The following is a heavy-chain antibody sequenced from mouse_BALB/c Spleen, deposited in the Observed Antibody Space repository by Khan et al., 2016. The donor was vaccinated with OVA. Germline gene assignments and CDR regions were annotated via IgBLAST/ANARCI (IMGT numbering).Heavy chain of an antibody. D-gene: IGHD2-10*01. CDR2: MWSDGST. J-gene: IGHJ4*01. CDR1: GFSLTNYG. V-gene: IGHV2-6-1*01. Sequence: QVQLKESGPGLVAPSQSLSITCTISGFSLTNYGVHWVRQPPGKGLEWLVLMWSDGSTTYNSAPKSRLTISKDNSKSQVFLKMNSLQTDDTAMYFCARQPYYHYNVMDYWGQGTSVTVSS. CDR3: ARQPYYHYNVMDY.